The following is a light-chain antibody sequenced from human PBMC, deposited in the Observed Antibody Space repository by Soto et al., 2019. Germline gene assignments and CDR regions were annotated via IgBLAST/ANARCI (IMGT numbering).Light chain of an antibody. Sequence: EIVSTQSPGTLSLSPGERPTLSCRPCQSVSTSYLCWYQQKPGEAPRXLXDAXSSTATGSPDRFSGSGSATDFTLPISRLEPEYFAVYYCQQYGNATSTFGQGTRLDIK. CDR3: QQYGNATST. V-gene: IGKV3-20*01. J-gene: IGKJ5*01. CDR1: QSVSTSY. CDR2: AXS.